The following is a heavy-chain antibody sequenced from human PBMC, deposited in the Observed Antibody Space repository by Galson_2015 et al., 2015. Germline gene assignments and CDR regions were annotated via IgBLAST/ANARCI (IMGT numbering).Heavy chain of an antibody. D-gene: IGHD2-2*01. V-gene: IGHV1-69*13. Sequence: SVKVSCKASGGTFSSYAIGWVRQAPGQGLEWMGGIIPIFGTANYAQKFQGRVTITADESTSTAYMELSSLRSEDTAVYYCARALYCSSTSCYPFDYWGQGTLVTVSS. CDR2: IIPIFGTA. CDR1: GGTFSSYA. CDR3: ARALYCSSTSCYPFDY. J-gene: IGHJ4*02.